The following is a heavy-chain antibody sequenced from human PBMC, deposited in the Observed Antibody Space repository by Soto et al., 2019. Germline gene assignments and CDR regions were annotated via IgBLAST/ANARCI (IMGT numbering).Heavy chain of an antibody. J-gene: IGHJ3*02. Sequence: QVQLVQSGAEVKKPGASVKVSCKASGYTFTSYYMHWVRQAPGQGLEWMGTINPSGGSTSYAQKFQGRVTLTRDTSTRTVYMELSSLRSEDTAVYYCATGIWAAFDIWGQGTMVAVSS. D-gene: IGHD7-27*01. CDR2: INPSGGST. V-gene: IGHV1-46*03. CDR1: GYTFTSYY. CDR3: ATGIWAAFDI.